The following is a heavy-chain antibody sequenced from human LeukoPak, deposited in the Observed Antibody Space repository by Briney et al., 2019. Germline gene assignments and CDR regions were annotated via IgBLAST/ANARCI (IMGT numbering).Heavy chain of an antibody. Sequence: LTGGSLRLSCAASGFTFDDYAMSWVRQAPGKGLEWVSGINWNGGSTGYADSVKGRFTISRDNPKNSLYLQMNSLRAEDTALYYCARKMYNWNDRGAFDYWGQGTLVTVSS. D-gene: IGHD1-20*01. CDR3: ARKMYNWNDRGAFDY. CDR2: INWNGGST. V-gene: IGHV3-20*04. J-gene: IGHJ4*02. CDR1: GFTFDDYA.